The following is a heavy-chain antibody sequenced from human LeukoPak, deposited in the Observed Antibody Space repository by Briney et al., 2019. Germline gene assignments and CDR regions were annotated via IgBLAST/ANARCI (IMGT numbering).Heavy chain of an antibody. CDR1: GFTFSSYW. V-gene: IGHV3-30*18. Sequence: GGSLRLSCAASGFTFSSYWMSWVRQAPGKGLEWVAVISYDGSNKYYADSVKGRFTISRDNSKNTLYLQMNSLRAEDTAVYYCAKSSGTTDYWGQGTLVTVSS. CDR3: AKSSGTTDY. D-gene: IGHD1-1*01. J-gene: IGHJ4*02. CDR2: ISYDGSNK.